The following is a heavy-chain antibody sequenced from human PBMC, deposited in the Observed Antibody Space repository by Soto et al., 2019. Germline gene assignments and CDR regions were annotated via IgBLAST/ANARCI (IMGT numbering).Heavy chain of an antibody. CDR3: ARLGGYYQSLDT. CDR2: VYYTGTT. V-gene: IGHV4-59*08. J-gene: IGHJ5*02. CDR1: GGSIDSYY. D-gene: IGHD3-22*01. Sequence: PSETLSLTCTVSGGSIDSYYWTWIRQPPGKGLEWIGYVYYTGTTTYSPSFKSRVTISVDTSMNQISLKLSSVTAADTAFYYCARLGGYYQSLDTWGQGTLVT.